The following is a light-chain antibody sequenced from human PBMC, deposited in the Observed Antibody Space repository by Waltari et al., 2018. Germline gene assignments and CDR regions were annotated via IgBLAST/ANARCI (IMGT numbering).Light chain of an antibody. CDR3: MIWHSSAYV. V-gene: IGLV5-45*02. Sequence: QAVLTQPSSLSASPGASASLTCTLRSDINVGTYRIYWYQPKPGSPPQYLLRYKSDSDKQQGSGVPSRFSGSKDVSANAGILLISGLQSEDEADYYCMIWHSSAYVFGTGTKVTVL. J-gene: IGLJ1*01. CDR2: YKSDSDK. CDR1: SDINVGTYR.